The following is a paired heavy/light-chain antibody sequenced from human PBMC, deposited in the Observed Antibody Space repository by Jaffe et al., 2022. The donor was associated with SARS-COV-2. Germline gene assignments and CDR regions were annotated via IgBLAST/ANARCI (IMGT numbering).Heavy chain of an antibody. CDR2: IASDGRDK. V-gene: IGHV3-30*18. CDR3: AKDMSIGAAAYHFDY. J-gene: IGHJ4*02. CDR1: GFTFSRYG. D-gene: IGHD6-13*01. Sequence: QVQLVESGGGVVQPGRSLRLSCAASGFTFSRYGMHWVRQAPGKGLEWVAVIASDGRDKYYTDSVKGRFTISRDNSKNTLYLQVNSLRAEDTAVYYCAKDMSIGAAAYHFDYWGQGTLVTVSS.
Light chain of an antibody. CDR3: QQRSNWPLIT. J-gene: IGKJ5*01. Sequence: EIVLTQSPATLSLSPGERATLSCRASQSVSSYLAWYQQKPGQAPRLLIYDASNRATGIPARFSGSGSGTDFTLTISSLEPEDFAVYYCQQRSNWPLITFGQGTRLEIK. CDR2: DAS. CDR1: QSVSSY. V-gene: IGKV3-11*01.